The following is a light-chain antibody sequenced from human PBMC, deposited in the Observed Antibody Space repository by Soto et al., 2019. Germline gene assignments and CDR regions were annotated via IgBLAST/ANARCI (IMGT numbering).Light chain of an antibody. CDR3: QQFSSYPLT. J-gene: IGKJ4*02. Sequence: ESVLSQSPGTLTFSPGERATLSCRSAQTVISNYLAWYQQKPGQAPRLLIYDASSRATGVPDRFSGSGSGTDFTLTISRLEPEDFAVYYCQQFSSYPLTFGEGTKGDIK. CDR1: QTVISNY. CDR2: DAS. V-gene: IGKV3-20*01.